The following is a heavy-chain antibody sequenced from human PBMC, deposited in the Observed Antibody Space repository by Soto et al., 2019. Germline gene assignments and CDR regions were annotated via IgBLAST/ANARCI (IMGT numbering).Heavy chain of an antibody. CDR2: IYHSGST. J-gene: IGHJ4*02. V-gene: IGHV4-4*02. D-gene: IGHD6-19*01. CDR1: SGSISSSNW. Sequence: QVQLQESGPGLVKPSGTLSLTCAVSSGSISSSNWWSWVRQPPGKGLEWIGEIYHSGSTNYNPSLKRRVHISVHKYKNHLSLKLSSVTAADAAVYYCAVRGEAVAGTSPVDYWGQGTLVTVSS. CDR3: AVRGEAVAGTSPVDY.